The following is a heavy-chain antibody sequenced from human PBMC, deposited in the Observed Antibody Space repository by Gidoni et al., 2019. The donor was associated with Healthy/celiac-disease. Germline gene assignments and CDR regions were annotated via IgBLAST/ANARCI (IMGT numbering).Heavy chain of an antibody. V-gene: IGHV1-18*01. CDR1: GYTFTSYG. J-gene: IGHJ6*01. CDR3: ARERALQRERAYYYYGMDV. CDR2: ISDYNGNT. Sequence: QVQLVQSGAEVKKPVASVTVSCKASGYTFTSYGISWVRQAPGQGLEWMGWISDYNGNTNYAKKLQGKVNMTTDTSRRTAYMELRRLRADDTAVYYCARERALQRERAYYYYGMDVVGQGTTVTVSS. D-gene: IGHD1-1*01.